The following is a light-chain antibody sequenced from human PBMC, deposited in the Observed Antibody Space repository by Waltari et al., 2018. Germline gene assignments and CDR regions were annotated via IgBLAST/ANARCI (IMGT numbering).Light chain of an antibody. CDR3: QQRSSWPWT. V-gene: IGKV3-11*01. CDR2: DAS. CDR1: QSVTRF. J-gene: IGKJ1*01. Sequence: EIVLTQSPATLSLSPGERATLSCRASQSVTRFLAWYQQKPGQAPRLLIYDASHRATGVPARISGSGFGTEFTLTISSLEPEDVAVYYCQQRSSWPWTFGQGAKVEVK.